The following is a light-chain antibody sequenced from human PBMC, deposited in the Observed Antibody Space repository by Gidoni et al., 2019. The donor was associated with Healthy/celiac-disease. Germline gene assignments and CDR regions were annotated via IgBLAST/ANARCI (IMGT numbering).Light chain of an antibody. V-gene: IGKV1-5*03. CDR3: QQYNSYSPFFT. Sequence: DIQLPQSPSTMSASVGDRINITCRASQSISSWLAWYQQKPGKAPKLLIYKASSLESGVPSRFSGSGSGTEFTLTISSLQPDDFATYYCQQYNSYSPFFTFGPGTKVDIK. CDR1: QSISSW. J-gene: IGKJ3*01. CDR2: KAS.